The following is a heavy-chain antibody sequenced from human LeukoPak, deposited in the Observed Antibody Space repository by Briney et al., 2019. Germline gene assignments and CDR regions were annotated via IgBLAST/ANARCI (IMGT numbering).Heavy chain of an antibody. CDR3: ARHVPGQWPYYYYYMDV. Sequence: SETLSLTCTVSGGSIRSSDYYWAWIRQPPGKGLEWIGSIYYSGSTYYNPSLKSRVTISVDTSKNQFSLKLSSVTAADTAVYYCARHVPGQWPYYYYYMDVWGKGTTVTVSS. CDR1: GGSIRSSDYY. V-gene: IGHV4-39*01. CDR2: IYYSGST. D-gene: IGHD6-19*01. J-gene: IGHJ6*03.